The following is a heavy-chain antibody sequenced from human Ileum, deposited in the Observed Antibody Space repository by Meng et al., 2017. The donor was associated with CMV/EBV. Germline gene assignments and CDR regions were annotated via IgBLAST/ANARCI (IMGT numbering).Heavy chain of an antibody. V-gene: IGHV6-1*01. CDR2: TYYRSKWYN. CDR3: TRAYYYDSSGYYDY. D-gene: IGHD3-22*01. J-gene: IGHJ4*02. CDR1: GDSVSSNSVT. Sequence: QVLLQQPGPGLVKPSQTLSLTCAISGDSVSSNSVTWNWIRQSPSRGLEWLGRTYYRSKWYNDYAVSVKSRITINPDTSKNQFSLQLNSMTPEDTAVYYCTRAYYYDSSGYYDYWGQGTLVTVSS.